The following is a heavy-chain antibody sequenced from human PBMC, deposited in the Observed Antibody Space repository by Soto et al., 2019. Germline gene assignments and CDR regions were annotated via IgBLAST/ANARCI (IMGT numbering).Heavy chain of an antibody. CDR3: ALDIVVVNFDY. J-gene: IGHJ4*02. Sequence: GGSLRLSCAASGFTFSSYSMNWVRQAPGKGLEWVSSISSSSSYIYYADSVKGRFTISRDNSKNTLYLQMNSLRAEDTAVYYCALDIVVVNFDYWGQGTLVTVSS. CDR2: ISSSSSYI. V-gene: IGHV3-21*04. D-gene: IGHD3-22*01. CDR1: GFTFSSYS.